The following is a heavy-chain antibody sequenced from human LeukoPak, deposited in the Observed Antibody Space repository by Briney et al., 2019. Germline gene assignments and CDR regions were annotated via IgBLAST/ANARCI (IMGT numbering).Heavy chain of an antibody. D-gene: IGHD3-9*01. J-gene: IGHJ4*02. CDR3: TTDYDILTGLFDY. CDR2: IKSKTDGGTT. Sequence: PGGSLRLSCAASGFSFSSYAMSWVRQAPGKGLEWVGRIKSKTDGGTTDYAAPVKGRFTISRDDSKNTLYLQMNSLKTEDTAVYYCTTDYDILTGLFDYWGQGTLVTVSS. CDR1: GFSFSSYA. V-gene: IGHV3-15*01.